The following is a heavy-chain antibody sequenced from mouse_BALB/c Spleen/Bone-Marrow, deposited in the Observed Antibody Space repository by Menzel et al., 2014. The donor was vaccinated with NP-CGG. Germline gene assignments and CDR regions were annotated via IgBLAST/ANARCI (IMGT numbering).Heavy chain of an antibody. D-gene: IGHD4-1*01. V-gene: IGHV5-17*02. CDR3: TRGGNWGDFDY. Sequence: EVKLVESGGGLVQPGGSRQLSCAASGSTFSSFGMHWVRQAPEKGLEWVTYISSGSSTIFYADTVKGRFTVSRDNPKNTLFLQMTSLRSEDTAMYYCTRGGNWGDFDYWGQGTTLTVSS. CDR2: ISSGSSTI. J-gene: IGHJ2*01. CDR1: GSTFSSFG.